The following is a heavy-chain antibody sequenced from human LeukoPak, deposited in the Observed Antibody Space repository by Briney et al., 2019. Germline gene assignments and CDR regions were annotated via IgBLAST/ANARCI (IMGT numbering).Heavy chain of an antibody. Sequence: ASVKGSCKTSGYTFTSYYMHWVRQAPGQGLEWMGIINPSGGSTSYAQKFQGRVTMTRDTSTSTVYMELSSLRSEDTAVYYCATMLHPPRGIAAAGTFGGFDPWGQGTLVTVSS. CDR2: INPSGGST. CDR1: GYTFTSYY. J-gene: IGHJ5*02. CDR3: ATMLHPPRGIAAAGTFGGFDP. D-gene: IGHD6-13*01. V-gene: IGHV1-46*01.